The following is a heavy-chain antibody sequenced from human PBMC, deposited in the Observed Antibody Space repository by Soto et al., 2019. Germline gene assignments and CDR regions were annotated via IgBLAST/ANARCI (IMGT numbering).Heavy chain of an antibody. CDR2: INPSGGST. CDR1: GGTFSSYA. D-gene: IGHD2-21*02. Sequence: AASVKVSCKASGGTFSSYAISWVRQAPGQGLEWMGIINPSGGSTSYAQKFQGRVTMTRDTSTSTVYMELSSLRSEDTAVYYCARAADIVVVTAIQSDNYFDYWGQGTLVTVSS. J-gene: IGHJ4*02. CDR3: ARAADIVVVTAIQSDNYFDY. V-gene: IGHV1-46*01.